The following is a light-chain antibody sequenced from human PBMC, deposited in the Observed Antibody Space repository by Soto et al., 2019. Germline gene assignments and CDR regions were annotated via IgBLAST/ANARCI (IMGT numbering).Light chain of an antibody. CDR1: QSISSW. CDR3: QQYYSYPLT. J-gene: IGKJ4*01. CDR2: TAS. Sequence: DIQMTQSPSTLSASVGDRVTITCRASQSISSWLAWYQQKPGKAPKLLIYTASNLESGVPSTFSGSGSETEFTLTISSLQPDDFATYYCQQYYSYPLTFGGGTKVEIK. V-gene: IGKV1-5*03.